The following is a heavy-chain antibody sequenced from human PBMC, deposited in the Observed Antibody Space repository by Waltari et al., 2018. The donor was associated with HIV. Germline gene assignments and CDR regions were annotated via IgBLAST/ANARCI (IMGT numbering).Heavy chain of an antibody. CDR2: IIHSGDS. V-gene: IGHV4-34*01. Sequence: QVQLQQWGTGLLKPSETLSLPSAVYGASFSGYYWTRIRQPPGKGREWFGEIIHSGDSNHNPSLKSRVSISVDTSKKQFSLKLSSVTAADTAVYYCARGLGGDYVGYFYYGMDVWGQGTTVTVSS. J-gene: IGHJ6*02. CDR3: ARGLGGDYVGYFYYGMDV. CDR1: GASFSGYY. D-gene: IGHD4-17*01.